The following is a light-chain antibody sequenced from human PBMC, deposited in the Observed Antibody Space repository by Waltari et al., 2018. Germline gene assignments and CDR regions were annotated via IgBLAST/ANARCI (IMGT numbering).Light chain of an antibody. V-gene: IGLV3-21*04. CDR1: NIGSYS. Sequence: SYVLTQPPSVSVAPGETARITCGGDNIGSYSVHWYQQRPGQAPRLVIYYDSDRPSGIPDRFAGSNSGNTATLTISRVEAGDEAKYYCHVWHPDVDPGVFGTGTDVTVL. CDR3: HVWHPDVDPGV. CDR2: YDS. J-gene: IGLJ1*01.